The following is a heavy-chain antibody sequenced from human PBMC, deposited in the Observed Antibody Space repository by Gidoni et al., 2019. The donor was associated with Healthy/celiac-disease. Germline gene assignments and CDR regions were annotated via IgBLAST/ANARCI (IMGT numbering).Heavy chain of an antibody. J-gene: IGHJ4*02. Sequence: QEQLVESGGGVVQPGRSLRLSCAASGFTFTSYGMHWFRQAPGKGLEWVAVIWYDGSNKYYADSVKGRFTISRDNSKNTLYLQMNSLRAEDTAVYYCATGIAAAGDYWGQGTLVTVSS. V-gene: IGHV3-33*01. CDR3: ATGIAAAGDY. CDR2: IWYDGSNK. CDR1: GFTFTSYG. D-gene: IGHD6-13*01.